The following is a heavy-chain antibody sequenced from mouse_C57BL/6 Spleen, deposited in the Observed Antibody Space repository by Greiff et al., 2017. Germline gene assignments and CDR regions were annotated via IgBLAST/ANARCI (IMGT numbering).Heavy chain of an antibody. CDR3: ARSDYYGSSYDWYFDV. V-gene: IGHV1-75*01. J-gene: IGHJ1*03. D-gene: IGHD1-1*01. CDR2: IFPGSGST. Sequence: QVQLKESGPELVKPGASVKISCKASGYTFTDYYINWVKQRPGQGLEWIGWIFPGSGSTYYNEKFKGKATLTVDKSSSTAYMLLSSLTSEDSAVYFCARSDYYGSSYDWYFDVWGTGTTVTVSS. CDR1: GYTFTDYY.